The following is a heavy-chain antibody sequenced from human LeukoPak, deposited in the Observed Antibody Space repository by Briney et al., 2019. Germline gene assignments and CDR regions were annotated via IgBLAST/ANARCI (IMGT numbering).Heavy chain of an antibody. D-gene: IGHD2-2*01. V-gene: IGHV4-34*01. CDR3: ARSCHCSSTSSGAAFDI. J-gene: IGHJ3*02. CDR2: INHSGST. CDR1: GGSFSGYY. Sequence: SETLSLTCAVYGGSFSGYYWSWIRQPPGKGLEWIGEINHSGSTNYNPSLKCRVTISVDTSKNQFSLKLSSVTAADTAVYYCARSCHCSSTSSGAAFDIWGQGTMVTVSS.